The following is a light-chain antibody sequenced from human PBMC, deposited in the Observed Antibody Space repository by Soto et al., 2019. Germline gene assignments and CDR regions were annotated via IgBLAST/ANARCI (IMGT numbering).Light chain of an antibody. V-gene: IGKV3-11*01. Sequence: EIVLTQSPATLSLSRGERATLFCRASQSIGRFLAWYQHKPGQXPXXLIYDASNRATGIPARFSASGSETDFTLTISSLEPEDFAVYYCQQRSNWPTFGQGTRLEIK. J-gene: IGKJ5*01. CDR3: QQRSNWPT. CDR1: QSIGRF. CDR2: DAS.